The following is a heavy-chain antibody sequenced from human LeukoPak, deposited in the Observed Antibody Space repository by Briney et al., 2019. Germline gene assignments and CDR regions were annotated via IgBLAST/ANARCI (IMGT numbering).Heavy chain of an antibody. V-gene: IGHV3-23*01. D-gene: IGHD2-2*01. CDR2: LRGDGGT. Sequence: GGSLRLSCAASGFIFSNYAMSWVRQAPAGGLEWVSSLRGDGGTFYADSVKGRFTLSRDDSGNTVYLQLNNLRVEDTAVYYCARGRFLKGYCSSTSCSTPFQHWGQGTLVTVSS. J-gene: IGHJ1*01. CDR3: ARGRFLKGYCSSTSCSTPFQH. CDR1: GFIFSNYA.